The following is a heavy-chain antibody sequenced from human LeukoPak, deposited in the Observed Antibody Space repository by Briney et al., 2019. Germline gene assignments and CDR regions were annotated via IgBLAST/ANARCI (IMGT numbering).Heavy chain of an antibody. CDR2: INPNSGGT. Sequence: PGASVKVSCRASGYTFTGYYMHWVRQAPGQGLEWMGWINPNSGGTNYAQKFQGRVTMTRDTSISTAYMELSRLRSDDTAVYYCARDSDYSSGWLFDYWGQGTLVTVSS. V-gene: IGHV1-2*02. D-gene: IGHD6-19*01. J-gene: IGHJ4*02. CDR1: GYTFTGYY. CDR3: ARDSDYSSGWLFDY.